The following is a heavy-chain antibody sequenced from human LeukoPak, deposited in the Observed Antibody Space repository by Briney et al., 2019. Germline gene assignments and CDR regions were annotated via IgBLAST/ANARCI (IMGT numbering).Heavy chain of an antibody. Sequence: GGSLRLSCAASGFTFNSHWMSWVRQAPGKGLEWVANIKQDGREKHYVVSVKGRFTISRDNAKNSLYLQMNSLRAEDTAGYYCVRHSVGPDYWGQGTLVTVSS. CDR3: VRHSVGPDY. CDR2: IKQDGREK. V-gene: IGHV3-7*03. CDR1: GFTFNSHW. J-gene: IGHJ4*02.